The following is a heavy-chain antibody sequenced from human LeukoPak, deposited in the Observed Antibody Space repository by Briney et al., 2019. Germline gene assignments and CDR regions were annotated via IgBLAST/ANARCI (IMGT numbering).Heavy chain of an antibody. CDR1: GGTFSSYA. CDR3: ASGRDGYKNY. V-gene: IGHV1-69*13. D-gene: IGHD5-24*01. Sequence: ASVKVSCKASGGTFSSYAISWVRQAPGQGLEWMGGIVPIFGTANYAQKFQGRVTITADESTSTAYMELSSLRSEDTAVYYCASGRDGYKNYWGQGTLVTVSS. J-gene: IGHJ4*02. CDR2: IVPIFGTA.